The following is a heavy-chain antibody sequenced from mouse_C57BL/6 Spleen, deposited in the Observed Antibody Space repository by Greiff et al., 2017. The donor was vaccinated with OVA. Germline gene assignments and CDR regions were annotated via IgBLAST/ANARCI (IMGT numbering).Heavy chain of an antibody. CDR1: GYTFTSYW. CDR2: IYPGNRDT. V-gene: IGHV1-5*01. Sequence: VQLQQSGTVLARPGASVKMSCKTSGYTFTSYWMHWVKQRPGQGLEWIGAIYPGNRDTSYNQKFKGKATLTAVTSASTAYMELSSLTNEDSAVYYCTRATVGYFDVWGTGTTVTVSS. D-gene: IGHD1-1*01. CDR3: TRATVGYFDV. J-gene: IGHJ1*03.